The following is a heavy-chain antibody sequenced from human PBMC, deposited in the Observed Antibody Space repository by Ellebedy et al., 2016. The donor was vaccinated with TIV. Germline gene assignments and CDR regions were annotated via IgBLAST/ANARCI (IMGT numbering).Heavy chain of an antibody. CDR3: ARAQGGKRWLQFYFDY. CDR2: IYYSGST. V-gene: IGHV4-59*08. Sequence: MPSETLSLTCTVSGGSISSYYWSWIRQPPGKGLEWIGYIYYSGSTNYNPSLKSRVTISVDTSKNQFSLKLSSVTAADTAVYYCARAQGGKRWLQFYFDYWGQGTLVTVSS. D-gene: IGHD5-24*01. CDR1: GGSISSYY. J-gene: IGHJ4*02.